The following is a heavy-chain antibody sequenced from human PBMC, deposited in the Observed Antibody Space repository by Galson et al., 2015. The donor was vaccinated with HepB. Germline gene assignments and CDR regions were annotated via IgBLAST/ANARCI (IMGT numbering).Heavy chain of an antibody. CDR2: ISSSSSYI. CDR3: ARAPPEITMIYGYGMDV. J-gene: IGHJ6*02. V-gene: IGHV3-21*01. CDR1: GFTFSSYS. Sequence: SLRLSCAASGFTFSSYSMNWVRQAPGKGLERVSSISSSSSYIYYADSVKGRFTISRDNAKNSLYLQMNSLRAEDTAVYYCARAPPEITMIYGYGMDVWGQGTTVTVSS. D-gene: IGHD3-22*01.